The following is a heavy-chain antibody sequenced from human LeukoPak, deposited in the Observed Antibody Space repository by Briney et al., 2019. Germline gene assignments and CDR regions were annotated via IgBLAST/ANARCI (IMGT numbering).Heavy chain of an antibody. D-gene: IGHD4/OR15-4a*01. CDR3: ARISLTMRDAFDI. Sequence: SETLSLTCTVSGVSVSSGNYYWSWIRQPPGKGLERIGYVYKSGGTNYNPSLKGRVTISVDTSKNQFSLKLSSVTTADTAVYYCARISLTMRDAFDIWGQGTTVTVST. CDR2: VYKSGGT. CDR1: GVSVSSGNYY. V-gene: IGHV4-61*01. J-gene: IGHJ3*02.